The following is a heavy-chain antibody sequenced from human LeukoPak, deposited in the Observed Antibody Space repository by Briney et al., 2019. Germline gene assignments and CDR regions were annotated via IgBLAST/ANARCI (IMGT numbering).Heavy chain of an antibody. CDR3: ARDDYVWGSYRSNNHFDY. CDR1: GFTFSSYS. J-gene: IGHJ4*02. CDR2: ISSSSSYI. V-gene: IGHV3-21*01. Sequence: GGSLRLSCAASGFTFSSYSMNWVRQAPGKGLEWFSSISSSSSYIYYADSVKGRFTISRDKAKNSLYLQMNSLRAEDTAVYYCARDDYVWGSYRSNNHFDYWGQGTLVTVSS. D-gene: IGHD3-16*02.